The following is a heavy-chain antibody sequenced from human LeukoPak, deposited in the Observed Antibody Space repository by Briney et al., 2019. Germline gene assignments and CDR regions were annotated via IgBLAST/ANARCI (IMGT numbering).Heavy chain of an antibody. J-gene: IGHJ4*02. CDR1: GLTFSTYP. CDR2: ISATGDTT. CDR3: AKDRGY. Sequence: GGSLRLSCAASGLTFSTYPMTWVRQAPGKGLEWISAISATGDTTYYADSVKGRFTISRDNSKDTLYLQLNSLRAEDTVLYYCAKDRGYWGQGTLVTVSS. V-gene: IGHV3-23*01.